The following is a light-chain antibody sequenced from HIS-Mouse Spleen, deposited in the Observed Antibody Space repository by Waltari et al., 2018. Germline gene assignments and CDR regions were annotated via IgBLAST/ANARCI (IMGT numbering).Light chain of an antibody. CDR2: GNS. CDR1: SPHIGAGYG. V-gene: IGLV1-40*01. CDR3: QSYDSSLSGSV. Sequence: QSVLTPPPSVSGAPGQRVTITCTGSSPHIGAGYGVHRYQQLPGTAPKLLIYGNSNRPSGVPDRFSGSKSGTSASLAITGLQAEDEADYYCQSYDSSLSGSVFGGGTKLTVL. J-gene: IGLJ3*02.